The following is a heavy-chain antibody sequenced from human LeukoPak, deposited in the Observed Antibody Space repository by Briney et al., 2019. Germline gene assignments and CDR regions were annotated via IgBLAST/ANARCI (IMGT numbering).Heavy chain of an antibody. Sequence: PGGSLRLSCGASGFSFKNHGMSWVRQAPGKGLEWVANIKQDGSEKYYVDSVKGRFTISRDNAKNSLYLQVNSLRAEDTAVYYCPRYLSSLRDFDYWGQGTLVTVSS. D-gene: IGHD4-17*01. CDR1: GFSFKNHG. CDR3: PRYLSSLRDFDY. J-gene: IGHJ4*02. CDR2: IKQDGSEK. V-gene: IGHV3-7*05.